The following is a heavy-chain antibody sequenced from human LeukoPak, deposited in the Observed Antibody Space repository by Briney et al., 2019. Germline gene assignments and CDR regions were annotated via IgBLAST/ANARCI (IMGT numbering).Heavy chain of an antibody. J-gene: IGHJ4*02. CDR3: ARDRIPYCSGGSCSYFDY. CDR2: ISGSSSYI. V-gene: IGHV3-21*01. Sequence: GGSLRLSCAASGFTFSSYSMNWVRQAPGKGLEWVSSISGSSSYIYYADSVIGRFTISRDNAKNSLYLQMNSLRAEDTAVYYCARDRIPYCSGGSCSYFDYWGQGTLVTFSS. D-gene: IGHD2-15*01. CDR1: GFTFSSYS.